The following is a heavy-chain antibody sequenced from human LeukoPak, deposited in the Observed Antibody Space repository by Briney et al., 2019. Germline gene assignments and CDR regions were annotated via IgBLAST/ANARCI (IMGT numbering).Heavy chain of an antibody. V-gene: IGHV4-59*01. J-gene: IGHJ4*02. CDR2: IYYSGST. CDR3: ARGHYDFWSGYAPGWYYFDY. CDR1: GGSFSGYY. D-gene: IGHD3-3*01. Sequence: SETLSLTCAVYGGSFSGYYWSWIRQPPGKGLEWIGYIYYSGSTNYNPSLKSRVTISVDTSKNQFSLKLSSVTAADTAVYYCARGHYDFWSGYAPGWYYFDYWGQGTLVTVSS.